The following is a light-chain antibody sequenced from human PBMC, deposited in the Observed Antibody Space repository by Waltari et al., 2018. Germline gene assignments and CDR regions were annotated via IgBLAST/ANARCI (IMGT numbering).Light chain of an antibody. CDR3: MQALQTPYT. V-gene: IGKV2-28*01. CDR1: QSLLHINGKIF. Sequence: DIVMTQSPLSLPVTPGEPAYISCRSSQSLLHINGKIFFVWYLQKPGHSPQLLIYLGSNRASGVPDRFSGSRSGTDFTLKISRVEAEDVGVYYCMQALQTPYTFGQGTKLEIK. J-gene: IGKJ2*01. CDR2: LGS.